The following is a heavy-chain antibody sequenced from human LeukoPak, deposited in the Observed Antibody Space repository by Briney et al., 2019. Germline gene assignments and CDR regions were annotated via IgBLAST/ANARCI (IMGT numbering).Heavy chain of an antibody. Sequence: PGGSLRLSCAASGFTVSSNYMSWVRQAPGKGLEWVSVIYSGGSTYYADSVKGRFTISRDNSKNTLYLQMNSLRAEDTAVYYCAREVNYYGSGSSNWFDPWGQGTLVTVSS. CDR2: IYSGGST. J-gene: IGHJ5*02. V-gene: IGHV3-53*01. CDR1: GFTVSSNY. D-gene: IGHD3-10*01. CDR3: AREVNYYGSGSSNWFDP.